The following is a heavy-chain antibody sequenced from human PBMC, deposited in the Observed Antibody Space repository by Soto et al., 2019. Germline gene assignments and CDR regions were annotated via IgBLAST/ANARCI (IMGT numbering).Heavy chain of an antibody. J-gene: IGHJ3*02. D-gene: IGHD1-1*01. CDR3: ANIPYSWNGADAFDI. Sequence: QVQLVESGGGVVQPGRSLRLSCAASGFTLSSYGMHWVRQAPGKGLEWVAVISYDGSNKYYAYSVKDRFNISRDNSKNTLYLQMNSLRAEDTAVYYCANIPYSWNGADAFDIWGQGTLVTVSS. CDR1: GFTLSSYG. V-gene: IGHV3-30*18. CDR2: ISYDGSNK.